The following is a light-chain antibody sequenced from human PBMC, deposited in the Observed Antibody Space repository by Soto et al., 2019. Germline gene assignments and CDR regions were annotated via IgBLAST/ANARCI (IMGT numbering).Light chain of an antibody. CDR3: KQYGSSPMYT. Sequence: EIVLTQSPGTLSLSPGERATLSCRASQRVSSSYLAWYQQKPGQAPRLLIYGASSRATGIPDRFSGSGSGTDFTLTISRLEPEDFAVYYCKQYGSSPMYTFGQGTKLEIK. CDR1: QRVSSSY. J-gene: IGKJ2*01. CDR2: GAS. V-gene: IGKV3-20*01.